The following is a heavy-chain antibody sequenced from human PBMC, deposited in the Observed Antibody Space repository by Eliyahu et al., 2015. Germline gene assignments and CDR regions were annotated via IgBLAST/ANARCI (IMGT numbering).Heavy chain of an antibody. D-gene: IGHD4/OR15-4a*01. CDR2: ISISGQTT. V-gene: IGHV3-23*01. CDR3: TQDLGLYGARGA. J-gene: IGHJ4*02. Sequence: DVQLLESGGGLVQPGGSLXLSCAASGFIFSNYAMGWVRQARGKGLGWVASISISGQTTYFADSVKGRFTISRDKSRSTLFLQMHSLGVEDTATYYCTQDLGLYGARGAWGQGTLVTVSS. CDR1: GFIFSNYA.